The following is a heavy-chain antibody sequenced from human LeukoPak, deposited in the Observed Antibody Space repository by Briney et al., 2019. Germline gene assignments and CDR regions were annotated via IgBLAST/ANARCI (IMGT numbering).Heavy chain of an antibody. CDR3: AREGCSGGSCYFTSYYYYGMDV. J-gene: IGHJ6*02. D-gene: IGHD2-15*01. V-gene: IGHV1-69*04. CDR1: GGTFSSYA. Sequence: SVKVSCKASGGTFSSYAISWVRQAPGQGLEWMGRIIPILGIANYAQKFQGRVTITADKSTSTAYMELSSLRSEDTAVYYCAREGCSGGSCYFTSYYYYGMDVWGQGTTVAVSS. CDR2: IIPILGIA.